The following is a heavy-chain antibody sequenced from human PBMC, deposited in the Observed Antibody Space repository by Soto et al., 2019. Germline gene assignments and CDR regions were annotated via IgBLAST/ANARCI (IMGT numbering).Heavy chain of an antibody. Sequence: PSETLSLTCAVSGASISDNNWWTWVRQPPGKGLEWIGEIFHNGNTNYNPSLKSRVTISFDKSQNHFSLKLTSVTAADTAVYYCAGHSGGYGEEYFDYWGQGTLVTVSS. CDR2: IFHNGNT. V-gene: IGHV4-4*02. CDR3: AGHSGGYGEEYFDY. J-gene: IGHJ4*02. CDR1: GASISDNNW. D-gene: IGHD4-17*01.